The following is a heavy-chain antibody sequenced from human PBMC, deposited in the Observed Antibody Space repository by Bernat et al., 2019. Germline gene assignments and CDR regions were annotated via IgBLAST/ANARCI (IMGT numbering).Heavy chain of an antibody. V-gene: IGHV1-69*01. J-gene: IGHJ5*02. CDR3: ARDRDSSSWYGWFDP. CDR2: IIPIFGTA. Sequence: QVQLVQSGAEVKKPGSSLKVSCKASGGTFSSYAISWVRQAPGQGLEWMGGIIPIFGTANYAQKFQGRVTITAEESTSTAYMELRSLRYEDTAVYYGARDRDSSSWYGWFDPWGQGTLVTVSS. CDR1: GGTFSSYA. D-gene: IGHD6-13*01.